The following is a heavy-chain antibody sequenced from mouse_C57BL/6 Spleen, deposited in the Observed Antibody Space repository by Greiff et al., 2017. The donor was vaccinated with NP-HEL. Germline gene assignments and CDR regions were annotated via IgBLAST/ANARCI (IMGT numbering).Heavy chain of an antibody. D-gene: IGHD2-5*01. J-gene: IGHJ3*01. CDR3: AYSSYSNYDEFAY. CDR2: INPSNGGT. V-gene: IGHV1-53*01. CDR1: GYTFTSYW. Sequence: QVQLQQPGTELVKPGASVKLSCKASGYTFTSYWMHWVKQRPGQGLEWIGNINPSNGGTNYNEKFKSKATLTVDKSSSTAYMQLSSLTSKDSAVYYGAYSSYSNYDEFAYWGQGTLVTVSA.